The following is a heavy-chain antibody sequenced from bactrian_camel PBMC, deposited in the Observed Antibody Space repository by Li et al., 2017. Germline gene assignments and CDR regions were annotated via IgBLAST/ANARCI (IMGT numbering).Heavy chain of an antibody. Sequence: HVQLVESGGGSVQAGGSLRLSCAASVFSSSSNCMVWFRQAPGKEREGVAAMYQGGAKTYYADSVKGRFTISQDNAKNTLYLQMNSLKPEDTAMYYCAAVAEGRTVEGGVSLWTLFESGYWGQGTQVTVS. CDR2: MYQGGAKT. D-gene: IGHD3*01. J-gene: IGHJ4*01. CDR3: AAVAEGRTVEGGVSLWTLFESGY. CDR1: VFSSSSNC. V-gene: IGHV3S1*01.